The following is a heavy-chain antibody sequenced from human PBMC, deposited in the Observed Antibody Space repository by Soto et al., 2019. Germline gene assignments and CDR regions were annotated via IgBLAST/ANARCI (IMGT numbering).Heavy chain of an antibody. V-gene: IGHV3-30*04. J-gene: IGHJ4*02. Sequence: QVHLVESGGGVVQPGRSLRLSCAASGFTFSSFAMHWVRQAPGKGLERVASTSYDGKYKYYADSVGGRFTISRDDSKNTLSLQMNSLRLEDTDVYYCARDLGGDSSSWSFGHWGQGTLVTVSS. CDR2: TSYDGKYK. CDR3: ARDLGGDSSSWSFGH. CDR1: GFTFSSFA. D-gene: IGHD6-13*01.